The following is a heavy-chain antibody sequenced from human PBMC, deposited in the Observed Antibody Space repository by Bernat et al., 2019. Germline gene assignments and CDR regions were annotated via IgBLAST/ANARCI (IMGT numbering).Heavy chain of an antibody. CDR2: MSYSGST. D-gene: IGHD4-23*01. CDR3: ARSYYGGNSVCFDP. Sequence: QVQLQESGPGLVKPSETLSLTCTVSGGSISGYYWSWIRRPPGKGLEWIGYMSYSGSTNYNPSLKSRVTLSVDTSNNQFSLKLSSVTAADTAVYYCARSYYGGNSVCFDPWGQGTLVTVSS. J-gene: IGHJ5*02. V-gene: IGHV4-59*01. CDR1: GGSISGYY.